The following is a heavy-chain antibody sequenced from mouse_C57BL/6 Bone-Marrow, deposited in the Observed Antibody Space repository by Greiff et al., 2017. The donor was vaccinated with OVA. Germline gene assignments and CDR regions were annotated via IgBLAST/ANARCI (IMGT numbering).Heavy chain of an antibody. CDR1: GFSLTSYG. D-gene: IGHD1-1*01. V-gene: IGHV2-5*01. J-gene: IGHJ1*03. Sequence: VQLQQSGPGLVQPSQSLSITCTVSGFSLTSYGVHWVRQSPGKGLEWLGVLWLGGSTDYNAAFMSRLSITKDNSMSQVLFKMNRLQADDTAIYYGAGEYYGSSYTWYFDVWGTGTAVTVSS. CDR3: AGEYYGSSYTWYFDV. CDR2: LWLGGST.